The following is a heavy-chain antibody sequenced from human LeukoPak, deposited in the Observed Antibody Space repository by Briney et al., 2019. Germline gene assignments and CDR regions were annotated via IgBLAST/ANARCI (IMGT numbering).Heavy chain of an antibody. CDR2: ISGSGGST. Sequence: PGGSLRLSCAASGFTFSSYGMSWVRQAPGKGLEWVSAISGSGGSTYYADSVKGRFTISRDNSKNTLYLQMNSLRAEDTAVYYCAKDRSSWSDAFDIWGQGTMVTVSS. D-gene: IGHD6-13*01. J-gene: IGHJ3*02. V-gene: IGHV3-23*01. CDR1: GFTFSSYG. CDR3: AKDRSSWSDAFDI.